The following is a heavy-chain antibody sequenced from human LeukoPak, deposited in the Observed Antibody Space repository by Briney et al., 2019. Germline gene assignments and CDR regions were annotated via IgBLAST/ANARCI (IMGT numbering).Heavy chain of an antibody. CDR3: ATYSSSWRTYYFDY. D-gene: IGHD6-13*01. J-gene: IGHJ4*02. CDR1: GGSITSSGYY. Sequence: PSETLSLTCTVSGGSITSSGYYWSWIRQHPGEGLEWIGYIYYSGSTYHNPSLKSRVTISIDKSRNQFSLKLSSVTAADTAVYYCATYSSSWRTYYFDYWGQGALVTVSS. V-gene: IGHV4-31*03. CDR2: IYYSGST.